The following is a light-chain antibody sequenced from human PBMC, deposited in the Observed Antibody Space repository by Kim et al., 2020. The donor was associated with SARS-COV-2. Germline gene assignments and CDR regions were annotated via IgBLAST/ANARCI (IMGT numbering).Light chain of an antibody. J-gene: IGLJ2*01. Sequence: LTQPRSVSGSPGQSVTISCTGTSSDVGGYNYVPWYQQHPGKAPKLMIYDVSKRPSGVPDRFSGSKSGNTASLTISGLQAEDEAGYYCCSYAGSYTVVFGGGTQLTVL. CDR2: DVS. V-gene: IGLV2-11*01. CDR3: CSYAGSYTVV. CDR1: SSDVGGYNY.